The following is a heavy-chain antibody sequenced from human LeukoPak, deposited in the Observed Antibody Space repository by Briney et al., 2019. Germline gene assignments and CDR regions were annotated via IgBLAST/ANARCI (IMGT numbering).Heavy chain of an antibody. D-gene: IGHD6-13*01. CDR1: GFTFSSYA. V-gene: IGHV3-48*04. CDR2: ISGSSNMI. CDR3: ARDKAAIHNYMDV. J-gene: IGHJ6*03. Sequence: PGGSLRLSCAASGFTFSSYAMSWVRQAPGKGLEWVSHISGSSNMIYYGESGRGRFTVSRDNAKNSVYLQMNSLRAEDTGVYYCARDKAAIHNYMDVWGKGTTVTVSS.